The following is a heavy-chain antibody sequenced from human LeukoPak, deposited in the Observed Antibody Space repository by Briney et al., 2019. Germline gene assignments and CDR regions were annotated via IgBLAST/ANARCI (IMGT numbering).Heavy chain of an antibody. D-gene: IGHD4-17*01. J-gene: IGHJ4*02. V-gene: IGHV3-30*02. Sequence: GGSLRLSCAASGLTFSNYGMHWVRQAPGKGLEWVAFIRYDGRNKYYADPVKGRFTISRDNSKNTLYLQMNSLNSLRAEDTAVYYCAKANDYGDYGGFDSWGQGTLVTVSS. CDR1: GLTFSNYG. CDR3: AKANDYGDYGGFDS. CDR2: IRYDGRNK.